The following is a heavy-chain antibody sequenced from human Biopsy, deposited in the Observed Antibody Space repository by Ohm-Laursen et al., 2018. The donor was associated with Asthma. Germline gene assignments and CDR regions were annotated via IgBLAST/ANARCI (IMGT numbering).Heavy chain of an antibody. CDR3: ARGDSSNWSHYYFDY. J-gene: IGHJ4*02. Sequence: GSLRLSCAASGFAVSRDHMFWVRQAPGKGLEWVSVIYSGGTSHTADSVRGRFTTSRDYSKNTLYLQMHSLRAEDTAVYYCARGDSSNWSHYYFDYWGQGTLVTVPS. V-gene: IGHV3-53*01. CDR2: IYSGGTS. D-gene: IGHD3-22*01. CDR1: GFAVSRDH.